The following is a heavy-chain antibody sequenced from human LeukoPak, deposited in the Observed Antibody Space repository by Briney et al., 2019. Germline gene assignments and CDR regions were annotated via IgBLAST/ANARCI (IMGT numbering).Heavy chain of an antibody. CDR1: GFTVSSNY. J-gene: IGHJ6*03. D-gene: IGHD3-10*01. CDR3: ARDWVRAQNYYYYMDV. Sequence: GGSLRLSCAASGFTVSSNYMSWVRQAPGKGLEWVSVIYSGGSTYYADSVKGRFTISRDNSKNTLYLQMNSLRAEDTAVYYCARDWVRAQNYYYYMDVWGKGTTVTISS. V-gene: IGHV3-66*01. CDR2: IYSGGST.